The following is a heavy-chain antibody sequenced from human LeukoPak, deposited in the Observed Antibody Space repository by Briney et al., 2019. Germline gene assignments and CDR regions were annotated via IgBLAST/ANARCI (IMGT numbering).Heavy chain of an antibody. D-gene: IGHD1-1*01. CDR1: GRSINSKY. Sequence: PSETLSLTCTVSGRSINSKYWSWIRQPPGKGLEWMGYIFYSGSTTYNPSLKSRVTISVDTSKKQFSLKLHSVTAADTAVYYCARGLQLRPTPFDFWGQGTLVTVSS. CDR3: ARGLQLRPTPFDF. J-gene: IGHJ4*02. CDR2: IFYSGST. V-gene: IGHV4-59*01.